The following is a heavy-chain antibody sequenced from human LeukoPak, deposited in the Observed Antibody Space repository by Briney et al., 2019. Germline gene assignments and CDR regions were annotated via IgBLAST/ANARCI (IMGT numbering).Heavy chain of an antibody. D-gene: IGHD5-24*01. CDR2: IIPIFGTA. Sequence: SVKVSCKASGGTFSSYAISWVQQAPGQGLEWMGRIIPIFGTANYAQKFQGRVTITTDESTGTAYMELSSLRSEDTAVYYCAWNVEMATIFFDYWGQGTLVTVSS. J-gene: IGHJ4*02. CDR1: GGTFSSYA. CDR3: AWNVEMATIFFDY. V-gene: IGHV1-69*05.